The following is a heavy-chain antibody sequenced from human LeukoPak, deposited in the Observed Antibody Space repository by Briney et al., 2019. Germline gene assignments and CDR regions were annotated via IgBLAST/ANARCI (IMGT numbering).Heavy chain of an antibody. CDR1: GFTFNTYG. CDR3: ARDWSWNFPVVY. V-gene: IGHV3-48*01. Sequence: GGSLRLSCAASGFTFNTYGMNWFRQAPGRGLEWISYINSVGGTTFYADSVKGRFTISRDNAKNSLYLQMNSLRAEDTAVYYCARDWSWNFPVVYWGQGTLVTVSS. D-gene: IGHD1-7*01. J-gene: IGHJ4*02. CDR2: INSVGGTT.